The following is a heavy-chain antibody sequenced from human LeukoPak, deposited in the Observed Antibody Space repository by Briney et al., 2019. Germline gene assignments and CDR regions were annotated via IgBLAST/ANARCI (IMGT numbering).Heavy chain of an antibody. J-gene: IGHJ3*02. CDR1: GFTFSSYA. CDR2: ISGSGGST. V-gene: IGHV3-23*01. D-gene: IGHD6-19*01. CDR3: ARAVAGTRNAFDI. Sequence: GGSLRLSCAASGFTFSSYAMSWVRQAPGKGLEWVSAISGSGGSTYYADSVKGRFTISRDNSKNTLYLQMNSLRAEDTAVYYCARAVAGTRNAFDIWGQGTMVTVSS.